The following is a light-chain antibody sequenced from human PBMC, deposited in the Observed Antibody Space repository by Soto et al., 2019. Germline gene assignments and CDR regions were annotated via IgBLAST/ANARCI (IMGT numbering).Light chain of an antibody. CDR3: QQRGNWPLT. Sequence: DIVLTPSPATLSLSPVERATLSCRASQSVRSFLAWYQQKPGQAPRLLIYDASNRATGIPARFSGSGSGTDFTLTISSLEPEDFAVYYCQQRGNWPLTFGGGTKVDIK. V-gene: IGKV3-11*01. CDR2: DAS. J-gene: IGKJ4*01. CDR1: QSVRSF.